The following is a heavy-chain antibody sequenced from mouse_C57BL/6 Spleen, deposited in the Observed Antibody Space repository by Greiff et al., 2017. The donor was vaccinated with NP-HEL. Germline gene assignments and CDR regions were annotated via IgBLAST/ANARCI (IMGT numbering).Heavy chain of an antibody. Sequence: VQLQQSGPELVKPGASVKISCKASGYAFSSSWMNWVKQRPGKGLEWIGRIYPGDGDTNYNGKFKGKATLTADKSSSTAYMQLSSLTSEDSAVYFCARTYSEDYWGQGTTLTVSS. V-gene: IGHV1-82*01. D-gene: IGHD2-12*01. CDR2: IYPGDGDT. J-gene: IGHJ2*01. CDR1: GYAFSSSW. CDR3: ARTYSEDY.